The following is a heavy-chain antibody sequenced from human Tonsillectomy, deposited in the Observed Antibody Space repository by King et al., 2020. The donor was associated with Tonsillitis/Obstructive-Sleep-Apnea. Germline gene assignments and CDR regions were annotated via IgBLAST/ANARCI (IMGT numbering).Heavy chain of an antibody. CDR2: IKNKRDGGAT. D-gene: IGHD3-10*01. Sequence: VQLVESGGGLVKPGGSLRLSCAASGFTFSDVWMNWVRQAPGEGVEGGGRIKNKRDGGATDYAAPVKGRFTISRDDSKNTVYLQMNSLQTEDRAVYYCTRSRHGSGSPRGYFYYGMDVWGQGTTVTVSS. CDR3: TRSRHGSGSPRGYFYYGMDV. J-gene: IGHJ6*02. V-gene: IGHV3-15*07. CDR1: GFTFSDVW.